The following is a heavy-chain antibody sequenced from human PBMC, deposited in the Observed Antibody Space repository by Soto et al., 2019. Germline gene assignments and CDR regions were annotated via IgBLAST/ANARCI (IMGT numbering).Heavy chain of an antibody. CDR2: ITWRGGRT. Sequence: ALRLCRAASGFTLRRYGMSWGRQGPGKGLEWGSSITWRGGRTYYADSVKGRFTISRDNARNPVDLKMSSLRAEDTAVYYCATAQEDHYYDSSGYRDYWGQGTLVTVSS. CDR3: ATAQEDHYYDSSGYRDY. D-gene: IGHD3-22*01. J-gene: IGHJ4*02. CDR1: GFTLRRYG. V-gene: IGHV3-23*01.